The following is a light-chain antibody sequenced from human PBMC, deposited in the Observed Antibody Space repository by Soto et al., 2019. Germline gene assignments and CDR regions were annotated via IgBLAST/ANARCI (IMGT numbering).Light chain of an antibody. CDR1: SSDVGGYCY. V-gene: IGLV2-14*01. Sequence: QSVLTQPASVSGSPGQSITISCTGTSSDVGGYCYVSWYQQHPGKAPKLLIYDVTYRAPGVSYRFSGSKSGNTASLTISGLQAEDEADYYCASYTSQVRLFGTGTKVTVL. CDR2: DVT. CDR3: ASYTSQVRL. J-gene: IGLJ1*01.